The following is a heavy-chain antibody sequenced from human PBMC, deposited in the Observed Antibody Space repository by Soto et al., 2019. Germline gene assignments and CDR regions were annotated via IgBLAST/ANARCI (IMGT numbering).Heavy chain of an antibody. D-gene: IGHD6-19*01. V-gene: IGHV4-31*03. CDR1: GGSISSGGYY. CDR3: ARFKVWLATNYFDY. J-gene: IGHJ4*02. CDR2: IYYSGST. Sequence: QVQLQESGPGLVKPSQTLSLTCTVSGGSISSGGYYWSWIRQHPGKVLEWIGYIYYSGSTYYNPSLKSRVTISVDTSKNQFSLKLSSVTAADTAVYYGARFKVWLATNYFDYWGQGTLVTVSS.